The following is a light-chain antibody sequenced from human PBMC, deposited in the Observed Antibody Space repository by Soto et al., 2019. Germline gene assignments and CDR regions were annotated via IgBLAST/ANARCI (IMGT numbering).Light chain of an antibody. J-gene: IGKJ1*01. CDR3: QHYNSYSEA. CDR2: KAS. Sequence: DIQMTQYPSTLSPSVGDRFTITFLASQTISSWLACYQQKPGKAPKLLIYKASTLKSGVPSRFSGSGSGTEFTLTISSLQPDDFATYYCQHYNSYSEAFGQGTKVDIK. V-gene: IGKV1-5*03. CDR1: QTISSW.